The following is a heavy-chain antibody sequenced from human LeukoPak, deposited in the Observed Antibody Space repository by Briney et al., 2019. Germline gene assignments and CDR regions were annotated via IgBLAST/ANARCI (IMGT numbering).Heavy chain of an antibody. V-gene: IGHV3-23*01. J-gene: IGHJ4*02. Sequence: GGSLRLSCAASGFTFSSYPMSWVRQAPGKGLEWVSAISGSGGSTYYADSVKGRFTISRDNSKNTLYLQMNSLRAEDTAVYYCAADGYSSPFDYWGQGTLVTVSS. CDR1: GFTFSSYP. CDR2: ISGSGGST. CDR3: AADGYSSPFDY. D-gene: IGHD5-24*01.